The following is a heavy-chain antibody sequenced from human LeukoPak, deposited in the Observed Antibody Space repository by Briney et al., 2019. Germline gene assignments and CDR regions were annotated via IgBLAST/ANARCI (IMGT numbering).Heavy chain of an antibody. CDR3: AREQYNSLYFDY. CDR2: ISYGGSKK. D-gene: IGHD1-14*01. J-gene: IGHJ4*02. CDR1: GFTFSSFA. Sequence: GGSLRLSCAASGFTFSSFAMHWVRQAPGKGLEWVAIISYGGSKKYYADSVKGRFTISRDNSKNTLFLQMDSLRGEDTAVYYCAREQYNSLYFDYWGQGTLVTVSS. V-gene: IGHV3-30*04.